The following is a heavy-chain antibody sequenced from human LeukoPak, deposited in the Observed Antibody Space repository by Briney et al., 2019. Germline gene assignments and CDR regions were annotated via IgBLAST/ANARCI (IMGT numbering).Heavy chain of an antibody. D-gene: IGHD6-13*01. CDR2: ISAYNGNT. Sequence: ASVKVSCKASGYTFSNYGISWVRQAPGQGLEWMGWISAYNGNTNYAQKLQGRVTMTIDTSTSTAYMELRSLRSDDTAVYYCAIASIAAAGTRNYYYYYMDVWGKGTTVTVSS. CDR3: AIASIAAAGTRNYYYYYMDV. CDR1: GYTFSNYG. J-gene: IGHJ6*03. V-gene: IGHV1-18*01.